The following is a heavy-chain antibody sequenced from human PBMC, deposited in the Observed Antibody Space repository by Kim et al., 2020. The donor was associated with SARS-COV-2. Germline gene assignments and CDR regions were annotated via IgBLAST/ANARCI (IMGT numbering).Heavy chain of an antibody. CDR3: TRGSGDYLTGDTGTFDY. CDR1: GFTFSTYA. CDR2: ISSAGSTV. V-gene: IGHV3-30*03. Sequence: GGSLRLSCVASGFTFSTYAMHWVRQAPGKGLEWVAVISSAGSTVYYADSVAGRSITSRDNKKNMLFLQNSLTRADETAYYYSTRGSGDYLTGDTGTFDY. J-gene: IGHJ4*01. D-gene: IGHD3-9*01.